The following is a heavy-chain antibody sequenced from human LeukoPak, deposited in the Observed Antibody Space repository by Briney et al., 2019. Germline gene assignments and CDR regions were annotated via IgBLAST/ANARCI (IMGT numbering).Heavy chain of an antibody. CDR1: GDSIRTYY. Sequence: PSETLSLTCSVSGDSIRTYYWSWIRQPPGKGLEWIGYIIDTGSTNYKPSLKTRLTMSVDVSKNQISLKLSSVTAADTAVYYCARGGRYPFDPWGQGTLVTVSS. J-gene: IGHJ5*02. D-gene: IGHD1-26*01. CDR3: ARGGRYPFDP. V-gene: IGHV4-59*01. CDR2: IIDTGST.